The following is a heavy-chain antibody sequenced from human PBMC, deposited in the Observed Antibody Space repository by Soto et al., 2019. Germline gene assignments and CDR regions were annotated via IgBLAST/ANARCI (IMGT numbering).Heavy chain of an antibody. CDR1: GFSLNTNGVG. V-gene: IGHV2-5*02. CDR2: IYWDDDK. D-gene: IGHD3-10*01. CDR3: AHRRARTAGRDDAYDV. Sequence: QITLKESGPTLVKPTQTLTLTCIFSGFSLNTNGVGVGWIRQPPGKSLEWLALIYWDDDKRFNPSLKSRLTLSKDTSKNHVVLTMTNMNPVDTGTYYCAHRRARTAGRDDAYDVWGRGTLVVVSS. J-gene: IGHJ3*01.